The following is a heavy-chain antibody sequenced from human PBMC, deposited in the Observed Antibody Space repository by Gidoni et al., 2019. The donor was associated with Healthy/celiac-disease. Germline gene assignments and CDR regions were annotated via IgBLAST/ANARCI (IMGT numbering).Heavy chain of an antibody. Sequence: QVQLVESGGGVVQPGRSLRLSCAASGFTFSSYGMHWVRQAPGKGLEWVAVIWYDGSNKYYADSVKGRFTISRDNSKNTLYLQMNSLRAEDTAVYYCARGGLVDSSSFYYYYGMDVWGQGTTVTVSS. J-gene: IGHJ6*02. CDR2: IWYDGSNK. D-gene: IGHD6-6*01. V-gene: IGHV3-33*01. CDR3: ARGGLVDSSSFYYYYGMDV. CDR1: GFTFSSYG.